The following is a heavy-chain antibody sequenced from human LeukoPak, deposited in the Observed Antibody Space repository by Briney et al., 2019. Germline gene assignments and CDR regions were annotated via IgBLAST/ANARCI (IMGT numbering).Heavy chain of an antibody. J-gene: IGHJ6*02. D-gene: IGHD6-6*01. V-gene: IGHV1-18*01. Sequence: ASVKVSCKASGYTFTSYGISWVRQAPGQGLEWMGWISAYNGNTNYAQKLQGRVTMTTDTSTSTAYMELRSLRSDDTAVYYCARLDSSSSELANGMDVWGQGTTVTVSS. CDR3: ARLDSSSSELANGMDV. CDR1: GYTFTSYG. CDR2: ISAYNGNT.